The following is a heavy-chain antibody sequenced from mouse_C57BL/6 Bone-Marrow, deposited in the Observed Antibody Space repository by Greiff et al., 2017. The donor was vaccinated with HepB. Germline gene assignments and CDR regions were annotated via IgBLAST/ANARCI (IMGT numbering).Heavy chain of an antibody. CDR1: GYTFTSYW. J-gene: IGHJ1*03. Sequence: QVQLQQSGAELVKPGASVKMSCKASGYTFTSYWITWVKQRPGQGLEWIGEIYPGSGSTKYNEKFKSKATLTVDTSSSTAYMQLSSLTSEDSAVYYCATAGYGSPGGYVDVWGTGTTVTVSS. D-gene: IGHD1-1*01. CDR3: ATAGYGSPGGYVDV. V-gene: IGHV1-55*01. CDR2: IYPGSGST.